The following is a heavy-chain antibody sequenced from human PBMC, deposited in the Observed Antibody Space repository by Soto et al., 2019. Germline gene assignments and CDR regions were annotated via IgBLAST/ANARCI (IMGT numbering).Heavy chain of an antibody. CDR2: TYYSGST. D-gene: IGHD6-6*01. CDR3: AREFTRYSSSPGLLAY. J-gene: IGHJ1*01. Sequence: TLSLTCTVSGDFISSGDYYWSWIRQPPGKGLEWIGLTYYSGSTHYNPTRNSALTISVNTSKNQYSLKLSSATAADTAVYYCAREFTRYSSSPGLLAYWGQGTPVPASS. CDR1: GDFISSGDYY. V-gene: IGHV4-30-4*08.